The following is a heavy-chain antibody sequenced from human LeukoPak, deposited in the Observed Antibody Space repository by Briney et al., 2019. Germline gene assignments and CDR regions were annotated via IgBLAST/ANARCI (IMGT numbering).Heavy chain of an antibody. CDR2: IYYSGST. CDR1: GGSISSYY. Sequence: SETLSLTCTVSGGSISSYYWSWIRQPPGKGLEWIGYIYYSGSTNYNPSLKSRVTISVDTSKNQFSLKLSSVTAADTAVYYCASGYYDFWSGYSHYFDYWGQGTLVTVSS. CDR3: ASGYYDFWSGYSHYFDY. D-gene: IGHD3-3*01. V-gene: IGHV4-59*01. J-gene: IGHJ4*02.